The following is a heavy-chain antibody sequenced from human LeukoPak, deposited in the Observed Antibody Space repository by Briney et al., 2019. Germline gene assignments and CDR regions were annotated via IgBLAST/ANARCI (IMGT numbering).Heavy chain of an antibody. V-gene: IGHV3-11*06. Sequence: GGSLRLSCAASGFTFNHYYMTWIRQAPGKGLEWVSYISSSSSYTNYADSVKGRFTISRDNAKNSLYLQMNSLRAEDTAVYYCARDLSNSSPYFDYWGQGTLVTVSS. CDR3: ARDLSNSSPYFDY. J-gene: IGHJ4*02. CDR2: ISSSSSYT. D-gene: IGHD4-11*01. CDR1: GFTFNHYY.